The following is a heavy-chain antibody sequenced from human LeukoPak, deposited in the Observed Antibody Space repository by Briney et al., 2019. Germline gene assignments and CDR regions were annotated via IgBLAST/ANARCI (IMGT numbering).Heavy chain of an antibody. Sequence: GGSLRLSCAASGFTFSSYSMNWVRQAPGKGLEWVSSISSSSSYIYYADSVKGRFTISRDNAKNSLYLQMNSLRVEDTAVYYCARDALAYCGGDCYSEDYYYYMDVWGKGTTVTVSS. CDR3: ARDALAYCGGDCYSEDYYYYMDV. J-gene: IGHJ6*03. D-gene: IGHD2-21*01. CDR2: ISSSSSYI. CDR1: GFTFSSYS. V-gene: IGHV3-21*01.